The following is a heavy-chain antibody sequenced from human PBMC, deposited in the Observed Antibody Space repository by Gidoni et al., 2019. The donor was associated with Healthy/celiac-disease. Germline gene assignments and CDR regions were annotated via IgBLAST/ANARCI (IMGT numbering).Heavy chain of an antibody. Sequence: QVQLVQSGAEVKKPGASVKVSCQASGYTFTGYYIHWVRQAPGQGLEWMGWINPKSGGTNDAQKFQGRVTMTRDTSISTAYMDLSRLRSDDTAVYYCARALDPVIVVVPPGGYWGQGTLVTVSS. D-gene: IGHD3-22*01. J-gene: IGHJ4*02. CDR2: INPKSGGT. V-gene: IGHV1-2*02. CDR1: GYTFTGYY. CDR3: ARALDPVIVVVPPGGY.